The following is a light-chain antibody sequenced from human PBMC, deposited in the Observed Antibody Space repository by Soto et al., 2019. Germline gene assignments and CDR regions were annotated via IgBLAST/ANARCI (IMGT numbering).Light chain of an antibody. Sequence: DIQMTQSPSTLSASVGDRVTITCRASQSISSWLAWYQQKPGKAPKLLIYAASGLPSGVPSRFSGSGSGTDFTLTISSLEPEDFAVYYCQQRSNWLGTFGQGTKVDI. CDR3: QQRSNWLGT. V-gene: IGKV1-5*01. CDR1: QSISSW. J-gene: IGKJ1*01. CDR2: AAS.